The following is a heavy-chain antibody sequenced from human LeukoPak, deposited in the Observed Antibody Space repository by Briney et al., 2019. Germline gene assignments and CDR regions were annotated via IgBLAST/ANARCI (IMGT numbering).Heavy chain of an antibody. J-gene: IGHJ3*02. CDR2: IYYSGST. CDR1: GGSISSYY. D-gene: IGHD3-3*01. V-gene: IGHV4-59*01. CDR3: AREGYYPDDAFDI. Sequence: SETLSLTCTVSGGSISSYYWSWIRQPPGKGLEWIGYIYYSGSTNYNPSLKSRVTISVGTSKNQFSLKLSSVTAADTAVYYCAREGYYPDDAFDIWGQGTMVTVSS.